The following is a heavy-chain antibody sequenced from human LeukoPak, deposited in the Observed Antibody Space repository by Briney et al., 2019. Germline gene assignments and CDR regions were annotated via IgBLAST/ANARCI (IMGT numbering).Heavy chain of an antibody. CDR3: ARGGGVAVADYFFDS. CDR2: INHSGTT. J-gene: IGHJ4*02. Sequence: PSETLSLTCAVYGDSFSNYFWNWLRQPPGKGLDWIGEINHSGTTNYNPSLKSRVTVSIDTAKNQVSLKLTSVTAADTAVYFCARGGGVAVADYFFDSWGQGTLVTVSS. CDR1: GDSFSNYF. V-gene: IGHV4-34*01. D-gene: IGHD6-19*01.